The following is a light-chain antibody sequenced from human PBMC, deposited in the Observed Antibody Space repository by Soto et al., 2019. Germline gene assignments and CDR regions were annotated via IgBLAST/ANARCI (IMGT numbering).Light chain of an antibody. Sequence: EIVLTQSPGTLSLSPGERATLSCRASESVTSSYLAWYQHKPGQAPRLLLYGASSRATGIPDRFSGSGSGTDFALTIIRLEPEDVAVYYCQQYGRSPRTCGQGTKVEL. CDR3: QQYGRSPRT. CDR2: GAS. V-gene: IGKV3-20*01. CDR1: ESVTSSY. J-gene: IGKJ1*01.